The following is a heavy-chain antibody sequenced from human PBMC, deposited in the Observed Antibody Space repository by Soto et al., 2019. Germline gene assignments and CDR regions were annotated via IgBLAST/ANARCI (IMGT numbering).Heavy chain of an antibody. J-gene: IGHJ6*02. CDR3: AKDGNVGGFLEWNLYYYYGMDV. CDR1: GFTFSSYG. V-gene: IGHV3-30*18. CDR2: ISYDGSNK. Sequence: QVQLVESGGGVVQPGRSLRLSCAASGFTFSSYGMHWVRQAPGKGLEWVAVISYDGSNKYYADSVKGRFTISRDNSKNTLCLQMNSLRAEDTAVYYCAKDGNVGGFLEWNLYYYYGMDVWGQGTTVTVSS. D-gene: IGHD3-3*01.